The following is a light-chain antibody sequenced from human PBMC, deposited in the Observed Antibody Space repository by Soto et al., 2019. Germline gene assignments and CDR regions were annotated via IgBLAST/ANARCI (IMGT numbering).Light chain of an antibody. CDR2: DAS. CDR3: RQYSSFSGT. V-gene: IGKV1-5*01. Sequence: DIQMTQSPSTLSASVGDRVTITCRASQSISSWLAWFQQKPGKAPKLLIYDASSLESGVPSSFSGSGSGTEFTLTISSLQPDDFATYYCRQYSSFSGTFGQGTKVDIK. J-gene: IGKJ1*01. CDR1: QSISSW.